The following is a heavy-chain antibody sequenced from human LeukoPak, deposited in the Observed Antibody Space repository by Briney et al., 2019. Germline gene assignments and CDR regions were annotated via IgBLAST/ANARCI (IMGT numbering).Heavy chain of an antibody. J-gene: IGHJ4*02. CDR3: ARGGGYNWNDGIDY. D-gene: IGHD1-1*01. CDR1: GGTFSSYA. CDR2: IIPIFGTA. V-gene: IGHV1-69*06. Sequence: GASVKVSCKASGGTFSSYAISWVRQAPGQGLEWMGGIIPIFGTANYAQKFQGRVTITADKSTSTAYMELSSLSSEDTAVYYCARGGGYNWNDGIDYWGQGTLVTVSS.